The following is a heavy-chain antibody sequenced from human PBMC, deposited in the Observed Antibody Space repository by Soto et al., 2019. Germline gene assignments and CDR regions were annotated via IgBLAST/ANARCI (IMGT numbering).Heavy chain of an antibody. J-gene: IGHJ5*02. CDR2: IYYSGST. CDR3: ARLGAYYQSLDP. Sequence: PSETLSLTCTVSGDSISSSTYSWGWIRQSPGKGLEWIGTIYYSGSTYYNPSLKSRVTISLDTSKNQFSLSLSSVTASDTAVYYCARLGAYYQSLDPWGPGTLVTVSS. D-gene: IGHD2-21*01. CDR1: GDSISSSTYS. V-gene: IGHV4-39*01.